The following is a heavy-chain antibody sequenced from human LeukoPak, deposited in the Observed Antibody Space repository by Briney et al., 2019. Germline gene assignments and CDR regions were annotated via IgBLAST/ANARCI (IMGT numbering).Heavy chain of an antibody. CDR1: GFTFSSYA. V-gene: IGHV3-30*04. CDR3: ARAQYSYGSPTLDY. J-gene: IGHJ4*02. CDR2: ISYDGSNK. D-gene: IGHD5-18*01. Sequence: PGRSLRLSCTDSGFTFSSYAMHWVRQAPGKGLEWVAVISYDGSNKYYADSVKGRFTISRDNSKNTLYLQMNSLRAEDTAVYYCARAQYSYGSPTLDYWGQGTLVTVSS.